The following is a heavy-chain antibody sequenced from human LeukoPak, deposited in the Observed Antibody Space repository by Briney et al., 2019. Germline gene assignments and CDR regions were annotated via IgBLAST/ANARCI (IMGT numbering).Heavy chain of an antibody. Sequence: SETLSLTCTVSGASIRSSYWSWLRQPPGKGLEWIGYIYYTGSTNSNPSLKSRVTVSVDTSMNQFSLKLSSMTAADTAVYYCARLDRSGYEMGGTWFDPWGQGTRVTVSS. D-gene: IGHD3-22*01. J-gene: IGHJ5*02. CDR2: IYYTGST. V-gene: IGHV4-59*08. CDR3: ARLDRSGYEMGGTWFDP. CDR1: GASIRSSY.